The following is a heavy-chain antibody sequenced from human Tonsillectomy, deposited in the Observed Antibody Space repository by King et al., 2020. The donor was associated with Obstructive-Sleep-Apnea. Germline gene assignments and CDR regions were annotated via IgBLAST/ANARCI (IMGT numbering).Heavy chain of an antibody. V-gene: IGHV3-30*04. Sequence: QVQLVESGGGVVQPGRSLRLSCATSGSTFRSYAMHWVRQAPGKGLEWVAVISYDGDNKHYADSVKGRFTISRDNAKNMLYLQMNSLIAEDSAVYYCAREFNDYEDFYGLDVWGQGTTVTVSS. J-gene: IGHJ6*02. CDR1: GSTFRSYA. CDR2: ISYDGDNK. D-gene: IGHD4-17*01. CDR3: AREFNDYEDFYGLDV.